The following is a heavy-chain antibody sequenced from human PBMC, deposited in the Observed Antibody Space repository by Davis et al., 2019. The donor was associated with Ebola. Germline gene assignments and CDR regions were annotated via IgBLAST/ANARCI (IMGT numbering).Heavy chain of an antibody. V-gene: IGHV3-74*01. D-gene: IGHD4-17*01. CDR3: TKDFDYVNGY. CDR2: INGDETIT. Sequence: GESPKIPCAAPGFTFSSHWLHRVRQAPGKGLVWVSRINGDETITAYADSVKGRFAISRDNTKNTLYLQMNSLRAEDTAVYYCTKDFDYVNGYWGQGTLVTVSS. CDR1: GFTFSSHW. J-gene: IGHJ4*02.